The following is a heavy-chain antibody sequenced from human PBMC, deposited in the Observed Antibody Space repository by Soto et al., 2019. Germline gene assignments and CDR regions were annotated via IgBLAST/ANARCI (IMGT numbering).Heavy chain of an antibody. V-gene: IGHV4-39*01. CDR3: ASQDIVVVVALLD. CDR1: GGSISSSSYY. Sequence: QLQLQESGPGLVKPSETLSLTCTVSGGSISSSSYYWGWIRQPPGKGLEWIGSIYYSGRTYYNPSLKSRVTISVDTSKNQFSLKLSSVTAADTAVYYCASQDIVVVVALLDWGQGTLVTVSS. D-gene: IGHD2-15*01. J-gene: IGHJ4*02. CDR2: IYYSGRT.